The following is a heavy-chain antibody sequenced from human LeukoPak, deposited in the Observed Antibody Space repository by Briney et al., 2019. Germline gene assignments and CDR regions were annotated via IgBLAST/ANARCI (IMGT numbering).Heavy chain of an antibody. D-gene: IGHD2-15*01. J-gene: IGHJ4*02. CDR3: AREKDMSLDY. Sequence: ASVKVSCKASGGTFSSYAVSWVRQAPGQGLEWMGRIIPILGIANYAQKFQGRVTITADKSTSTAYMELSSLRSEDTAVYYCAREKDMSLDYWGQGTLVTVSS. V-gene: IGHV1-69*04. CDR2: IIPILGIA. CDR1: GGTFSSYA.